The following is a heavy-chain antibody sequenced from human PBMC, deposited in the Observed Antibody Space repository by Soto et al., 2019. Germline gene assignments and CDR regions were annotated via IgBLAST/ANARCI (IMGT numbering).Heavy chain of an antibody. J-gene: IGHJ5*02. V-gene: IGHV2-26*01. CDR3: ARRHLAVAVSPWFDP. D-gene: IGHD6-19*01. CDR1: GLSITDSEMG. CDR2: IDSSGEK. Sequence: QVTLKESGPVLVKPTETLTLRCTVSGLSITDSEMGVSWIRQPPGQPLEWLAPIDSSGEKSDRTFLKTRLASSKDTSKSQIVLTMTNMDPADTATYYCARRHLAVAVSPWFDPWGQGIPVTVAS.